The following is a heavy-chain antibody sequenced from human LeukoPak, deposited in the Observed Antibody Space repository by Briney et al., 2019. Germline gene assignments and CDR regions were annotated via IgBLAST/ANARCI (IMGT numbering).Heavy chain of an antibody. Sequence: SETLSLTCTVSGGSISSYYWSWIRQPPGKGLEWIGYIYYSGSTNYNPSLKSRVTISVDTSKNQFSLKLNSVTAADTAVYYCARDLMVDPAFDIWGQGTMVTVSS. CDR3: ARDLMVDPAFDI. D-gene: IGHD2-8*02. V-gene: IGHV4-59*01. J-gene: IGHJ3*02. CDR1: GGSISSYY. CDR2: IYYSGST.